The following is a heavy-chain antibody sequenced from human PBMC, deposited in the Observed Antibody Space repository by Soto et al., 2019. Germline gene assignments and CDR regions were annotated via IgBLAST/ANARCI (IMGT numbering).Heavy chain of an antibody. V-gene: IGHV1-18*01. D-gene: IGHD3-22*01. CDR3: ARTLTDDSSGSEGEFDY. CDR1: GYTFTSYG. CDR2: ISAYNGNT. J-gene: IGHJ4*02. Sequence: QVQLVQSGAEVKKPGASVKVSCKASGYTFTSYGISWVRQAPGQGLEWMGWISAYNGNTNYAQKLQGRVTMTTDTSTSTAYMELRSLRSDDTAVYYCARTLTDDSSGSEGEFDYWGQGTLVTVSS.